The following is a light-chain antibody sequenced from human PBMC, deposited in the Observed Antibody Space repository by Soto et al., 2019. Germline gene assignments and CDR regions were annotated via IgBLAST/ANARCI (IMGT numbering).Light chain of an antibody. V-gene: IGKV1-39*01. CDR2: VAS. J-gene: IGKJ4*01. Sequence: DIQMTQSPSSLSASVGDSVTITCRASQSINIYLSWYQQKPGKAPKLLINVASTLQGGVPSRFSGSGSGTEFPPAISSLQPEDSATYYCQQSFSTPQTFGGGTKVDIK. CDR3: QQSFSTPQT. CDR1: QSINIY.